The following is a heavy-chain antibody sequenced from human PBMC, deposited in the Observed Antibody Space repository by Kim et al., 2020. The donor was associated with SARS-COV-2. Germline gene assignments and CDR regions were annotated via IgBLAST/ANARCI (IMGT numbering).Heavy chain of an antibody. V-gene: IGHV4-59*01. Sequence: TYTHSRTNRVTISVDTSKNPFSLKVSSVTAADTAVYYCARLDGDSDAFDIWGQGTMVTVSS. J-gene: IGHJ3*02. CDR3: ARLDGDSDAFDI. D-gene: IGHD2-21*01.